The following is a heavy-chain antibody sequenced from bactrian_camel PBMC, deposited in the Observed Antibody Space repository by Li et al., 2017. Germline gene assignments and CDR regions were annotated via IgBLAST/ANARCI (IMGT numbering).Heavy chain of an antibody. V-gene: IGHV3S40*01. Sequence: VQLVESGGRSAQAGGSLRLSCVASGYTVDSNCVGWFRQAPEKEREGVASIYSARGRTYYADSVKGRFAVPQDSAGNTVTVYLQMNDLKPEDTGIYYCAVDRCGVATGWLDPRRYNYWGQGTQVTVS. CDR2: IYSARGRT. CDR3: AVDRCGVATGWLDPRRYNY. D-gene: IGHD4*01. J-gene: IGHJ4*01. CDR1: GYTVDSNC.